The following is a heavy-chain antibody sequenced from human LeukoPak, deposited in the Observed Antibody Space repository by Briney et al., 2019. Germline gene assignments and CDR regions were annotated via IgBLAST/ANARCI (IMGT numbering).Heavy chain of an antibody. CDR3: ASGYSPFFVDY. Sequence: SVKVSCKPSRGTFSSYTIIWVPQDPGQGLEWMGGIIPVFGTAKYAQKLQSRVTLTPDESTSTAYMELSSLRSEDTAVYYCASGYSPFFVDYWGQGTLVTVSS. CDR1: RGTFSSYT. D-gene: IGHD3-22*01. CDR2: IIPVFGTA. V-gene: IGHV1-69*01. J-gene: IGHJ4*02.